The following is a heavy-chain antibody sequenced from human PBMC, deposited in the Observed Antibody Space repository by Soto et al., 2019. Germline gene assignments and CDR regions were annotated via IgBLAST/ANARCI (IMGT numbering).Heavy chain of an antibody. CDR1: GYTFTSYG. D-gene: IGHD5-12*01. CDR2: ISAYNGNT. CDR3: ARILKMATITSAPFDY. J-gene: IGHJ4*02. V-gene: IGHV1-18*01. Sequence: ASVKVSCKASGYTFTSYGISWVRQAPGQRLEWMGWISAYNGNTKYSQKFQGRVTITTDTSTSTAYMELSSLRSEDTAVYYCARILKMATITSAPFDYWGQGTLVTVSS.